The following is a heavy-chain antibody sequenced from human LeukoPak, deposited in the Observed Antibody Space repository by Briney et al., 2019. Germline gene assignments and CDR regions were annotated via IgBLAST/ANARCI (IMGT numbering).Heavy chain of an antibody. J-gene: IGHJ6*03. Sequence: SVKVSCKASGYTFTSYAMNWVGQAPGQGLAWMGGIIPLFGTANYAQKFQGRVTITADESTSTAYMELSRLSSVTAADTAVYYCARVNYDILTGSQGGLYYYYMDVWGNGTTVTISS. V-gene: IGHV1-69*13. CDR3: ARVNYDILTGSQGGLYYYYMDV. D-gene: IGHD3-9*01. CDR2: IIPLFGTA. CDR1: GYTFTSYA.